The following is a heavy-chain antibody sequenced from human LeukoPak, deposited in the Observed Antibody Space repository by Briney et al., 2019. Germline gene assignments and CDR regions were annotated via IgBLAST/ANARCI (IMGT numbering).Heavy chain of an antibody. D-gene: IGHD6-13*01. CDR2: VSYDGMKK. J-gene: IGHJ4*02. CDR1: GFTFSYYA. CDR3: ARTPGDSSSWYSDS. Sequence: GGSLRLSCSASGFTFSYYAMHWARQAPGKGLEWVAIVSYDGMKKYHADSVKGRFTISRDNSKNTLYLQMSSLRAEDTAVYYCARTPGDSSSWYSDSWGQGTLVTVSS. V-gene: IGHV3-30*04.